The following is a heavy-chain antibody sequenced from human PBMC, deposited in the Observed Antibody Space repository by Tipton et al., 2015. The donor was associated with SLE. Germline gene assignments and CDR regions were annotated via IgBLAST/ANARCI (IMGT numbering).Heavy chain of an antibody. D-gene: IGHD2-15*01. J-gene: IGHJ6*03. Sequence: TLSLTCAVSGGSISSSNWWSWVRQPPGKGLEWIGEIYHSGSTNYNPSLKSRVTISVDKSKNQFSLKLSSVTAADTAVYYCARGVAGYYFYSYMDVWGNGTTVTISS. CDR2: IYHSGST. CDR3: ARGVAGYYFYSYMDV. V-gene: IGHV4-4*02. CDR1: GGSISSSNW.